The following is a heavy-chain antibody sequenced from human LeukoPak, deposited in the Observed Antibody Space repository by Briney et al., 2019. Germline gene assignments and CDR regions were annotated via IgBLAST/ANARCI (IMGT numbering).Heavy chain of an antibody. Sequence: GGSLRLSCAASGFTVSNNWMNWVRQAPGKGLEWVSLIYSDGSTYYADSVKGRFTISRDHSKNTLYLQMNSLRAEDTAVYYCASLRFLEWLLYWGQGTLVTVSS. CDR3: ASLRFLEWLLY. CDR1: GFTVSNNW. CDR2: IYSDGST. J-gene: IGHJ4*02. V-gene: IGHV3-66*01. D-gene: IGHD3-3*01.